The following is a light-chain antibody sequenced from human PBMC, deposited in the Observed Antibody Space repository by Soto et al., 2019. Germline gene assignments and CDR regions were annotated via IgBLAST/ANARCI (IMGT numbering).Light chain of an antibody. Sequence: DIQMTQSPSSLSASLGDRVTITCRASQGIGVYLAWFQQRPGNVPKLLIYAASTLQSGLPARFSGSGSGTDFTLTISSLQPEDVATYYCQKYNSAPLTFGGGTKVEIK. V-gene: IGKV1-27*01. CDR2: AAS. J-gene: IGKJ4*01. CDR1: QGIGVY. CDR3: QKYNSAPLT.